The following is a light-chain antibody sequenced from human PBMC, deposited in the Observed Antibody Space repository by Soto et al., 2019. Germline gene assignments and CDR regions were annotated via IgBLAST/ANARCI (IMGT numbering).Light chain of an antibody. CDR2: QIS. CDR3: MQSSHLRT. CDR1: ESLLHSDGNTY. J-gene: IGKJ1*01. V-gene: IGKV2-24*01. Sequence: DIVLTQTPLTASVTPGQPASFSCGSSESLLHSDGNTYLSWLHQRPGQPPRLLIYQISKQFSGVPDRFSGSVAGTNFTLKISRVEVEDVGTFFCMQSSHLRTFGQGTKVEI.